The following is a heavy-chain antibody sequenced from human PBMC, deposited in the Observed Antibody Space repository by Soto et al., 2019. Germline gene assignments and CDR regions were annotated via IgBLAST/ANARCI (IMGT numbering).Heavy chain of an antibody. Sequence: SETLSLTCAVYGGPFSGYYWSWIRQPPGKGLEWIGEINHSGSTNYNPSLKSRVTISVDTSKNQFSLKLSSVTAAGTAVYYCARLVGQNEEEFDYWGQGTLVTVSS. CDR3: ARLVGQNEEEFDY. V-gene: IGHV4-34*01. J-gene: IGHJ4*02. CDR2: INHSGST. CDR1: GGPFSGYY. D-gene: IGHD2-8*02.